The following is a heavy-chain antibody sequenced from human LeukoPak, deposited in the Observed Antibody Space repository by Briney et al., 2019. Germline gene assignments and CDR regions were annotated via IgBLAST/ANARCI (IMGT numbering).Heavy chain of an antibody. CDR2: ISGSGGST. J-gene: IGHJ6*03. CDR3: AKSLAATIVYYYYMDV. V-gene: IGHV3-23*01. CDR1: GFTFSSYA. D-gene: IGHD5-12*01. Sequence: QSGGSLRLSCAASGFTFSSYAMHWVRQAPGKGLEWVSAISGSGGSTYYADSVKGRFTISRDNSKNTLYLQMNSLRAEDTAVYYCAKSLAATIVYYYYMDVWGKGTTVTISS.